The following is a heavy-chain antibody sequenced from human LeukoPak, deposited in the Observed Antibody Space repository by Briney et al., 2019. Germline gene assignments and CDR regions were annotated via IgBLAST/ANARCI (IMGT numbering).Heavy chain of an antibody. Sequence: GGSLRLSCAASGFTFDDYAMHWVRQAPGKGLEWVSGISWNSGSIGYADSVKGRFTISRDNSKNTLYLQMNSLRAEDTAVYYCARAEGHSRSVDYWGQGTLVTVSS. CDR2: ISWNSGSI. CDR1: GFTFDDYA. J-gene: IGHJ4*02. CDR3: ARAEGHSRSVDY. V-gene: IGHV3-9*01. D-gene: IGHD5-12*01.